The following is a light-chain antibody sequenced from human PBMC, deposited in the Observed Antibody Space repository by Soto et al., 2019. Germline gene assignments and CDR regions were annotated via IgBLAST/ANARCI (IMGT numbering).Light chain of an antibody. V-gene: IGLV2-18*02. CDR3: SSYTSSSTYV. Sequence: QSVLTQPPSVSGFPGRSVTISCTGTSSDVGSYNGVSWYQQPPGTAPKLMIYDVSNRPSGVPDRFSGSKSGNTASLTISGLQAEDEGDYYCSSYTSSSTYVFGTGTKVTVL. J-gene: IGLJ1*01. CDR2: DVS. CDR1: SSDVGSYNG.